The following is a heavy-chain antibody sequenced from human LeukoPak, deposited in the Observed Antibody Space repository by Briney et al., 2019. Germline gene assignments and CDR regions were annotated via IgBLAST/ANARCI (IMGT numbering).Heavy chain of an antibody. D-gene: IGHD3-22*01. J-gene: IGHJ4*02. Sequence: GGSLRLSCAASGFTFSSYSMNWVRQAPGKGLEWVSSISSSSSYIYYADSVKGRFTISRDNAKNSLYLQMNSLRAEDTAVYYCARDGPYYDSSGYYSYWGQGNPGHRLL. CDR3: ARDGPYYDSSGYYSY. CDR2: ISSSSSYI. CDR1: GFTFSSYS. V-gene: IGHV3-21*01.